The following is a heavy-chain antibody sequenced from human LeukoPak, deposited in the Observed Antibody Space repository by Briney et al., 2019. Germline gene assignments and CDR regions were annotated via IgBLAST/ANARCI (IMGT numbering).Heavy chain of an antibody. Sequence: PGGSLRLSCAASGFTFSSYAMSWVRQAPGKGLEWVSATSGSGGSTYYADSVKGRFTISRDNSKNTLYLQMNSLRAEDTAVYYCAKDPYLRGVIFYWGQGTLVTVSS. J-gene: IGHJ4*02. V-gene: IGHV3-23*01. CDR3: AKDPYLRGVIFY. CDR2: TSGSGGST. D-gene: IGHD3-10*02. CDR1: GFTFSSYA.